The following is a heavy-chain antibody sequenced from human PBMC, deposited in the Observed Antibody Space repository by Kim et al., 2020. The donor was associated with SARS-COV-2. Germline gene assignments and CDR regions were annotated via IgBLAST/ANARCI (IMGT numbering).Heavy chain of an antibody. CDR2: INYDGSST. Sequence: GGSLRLSCAASGFTFSSYWMHWVRQAPGKGLVWVSRINYDGSSTSYADSVKGRFTISRDNAKSTLYLQMNSLRAEDTAVYYCARDGPYNWNLDYWGQGTLVTVSS. CDR1: GFTFSSYW. J-gene: IGHJ4*02. D-gene: IGHD1-20*01. V-gene: IGHV3-74*01. CDR3: ARDGPYNWNLDY.